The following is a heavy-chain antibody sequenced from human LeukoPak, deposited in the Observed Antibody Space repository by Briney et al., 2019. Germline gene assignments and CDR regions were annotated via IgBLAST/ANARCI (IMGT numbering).Heavy chain of an antibody. Sequence: GGSLRLSCAASGFTFSSYWMHWVRQAPEKGLVWVSRINGDGSTTTYAGSVQGRFTISRDNAKNTLYLQMNSLRAEDTALYYCARAVKAGANVIDYWGQGTLVTVSS. CDR3: ARAVKAGANVIDY. V-gene: IGHV3-74*01. CDR2: INGDGSTT. CDR1: GFTFSSYW. J-gene: IGHJ4*02. D-gene: IGHD1-26*01.